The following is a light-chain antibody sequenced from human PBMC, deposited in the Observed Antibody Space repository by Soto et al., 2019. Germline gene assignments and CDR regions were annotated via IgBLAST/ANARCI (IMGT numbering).Light chain of an antibody. J-gene: IGKJ1*01. CDR1: QSVGSN. Sequence: EMVMAQSPATLYVSAGESATLSCRASQSVGSNLAWYQQKPGQAPRLLIYGASSRATGVPDRFSGTGSGTDFTLSISRLDPEDFAVYYCQQYGNSPQTFGQGTKVDIK. CDR2: GAS. V-gene: IGKV3-20*01. CDR3: QQYGNSPQT.